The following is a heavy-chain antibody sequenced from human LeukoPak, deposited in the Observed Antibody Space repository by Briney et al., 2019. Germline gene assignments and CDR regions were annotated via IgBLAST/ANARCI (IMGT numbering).Heavy chain of an antibody. J-gene: IGHJ3*02. Sequence: GGSLRLSCVASGFTVSSNSMNWVRQAPGKGLEWVSILFSGGSALYADSVKGRFTISRDNSKNTLYLQMNSLRAEDTPVYSCARDCYDSRGYYDDAFDIWGQGAMVTVSS. V-gene: IGHV3-53*05. CDR1: GFTVSSNS. CDR3: ARDCYDSRGYYDDAFDI. D-gene: IGHD3-22*01. CDR2: LFSGGSA.